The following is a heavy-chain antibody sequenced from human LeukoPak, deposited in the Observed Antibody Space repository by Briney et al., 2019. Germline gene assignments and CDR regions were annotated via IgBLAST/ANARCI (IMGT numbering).Heavy chain of an antibody. V-gene: IGHV3-21*01. J-gene: IGHJ4*02. CDR2: ISSSSSYI. CDR3: ARGKRGYYDGPVDY. D-gene: IGHD3-22*01. CDR1: GFTFSSYS. Sequence: GGSLRLSCAASGFTFSSYSMNWVRQAPGKGLEWVSSISSSSSYIYYADSVKGRFTISRDNAKNSLYLQMNSLRAEDTAVYYCARGKRGYYDGPVDYWGQGTLVTVSS.